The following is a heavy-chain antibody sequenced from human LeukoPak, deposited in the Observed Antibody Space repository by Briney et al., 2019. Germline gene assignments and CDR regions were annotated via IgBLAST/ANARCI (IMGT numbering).Heavy chain of an antibody. J-gene: IGHJ4*02. V-gene: IGHV4-4*08. D-gene: IGHD4-11*01. CDR2: IYTSGST. Sequence: SETLSLTCTVSGGSISSYYWSWIRQPPGKGLEWIGRIYTSGSTNYNPSLKSRVTISVDTSKNQFSLKLSSVTAADTAVYYCARDDYSTAFDYWGQGTLVTVSS. CDR3: ARDDYSTAFDY. CDR1: GGSISSYY.